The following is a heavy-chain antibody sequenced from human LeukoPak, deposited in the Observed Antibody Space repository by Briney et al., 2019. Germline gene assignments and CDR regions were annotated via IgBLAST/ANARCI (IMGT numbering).Heavy chain of an antibody. V-gene: IGHV4-59*01. Sequence: SETLSLTCIVSGXSIGSYYGSWIRQPPGKGLEWIAHIYYSGSTDYNPSLRSRVTISVDTSKTQFSLRLSSVTAADTAVYYCARDRSDGSGYYGYYFDYWGQGTLVSVSS. CDR1: GXSIGSYY. CDR2: IYYSGST. D-gene: IGHD3-22*01. CDR3: ARDRSDGSGYYGYYFDY. J-gene: IGHJ4*02.